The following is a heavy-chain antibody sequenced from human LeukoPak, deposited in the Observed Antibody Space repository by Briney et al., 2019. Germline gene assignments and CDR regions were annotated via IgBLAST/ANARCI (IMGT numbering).Heavy chain of an antibody. CDR2: ISDSGGSP. J-gene: IGHJ4*02. D-gene: IGHD3-10*01. CDR3: ASSGSYYFPFDY. Sequence: GGSLRLSCTTSGFTFSRYAMTWVRQAPGKGLEWVSIISDSGGSPHYADSVKSRFTISRDNSKDTVYLQMNSLRAEDTAIYYCASSGSYYFPFDYWGQGILVTVSS. V-gene: IGHV3-23*01. CDR1: GFTFSRYA.